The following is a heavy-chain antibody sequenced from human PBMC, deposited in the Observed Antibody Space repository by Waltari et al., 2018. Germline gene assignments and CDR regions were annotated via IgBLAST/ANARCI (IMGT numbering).Heavy chain of an antibody. D-gene: IGHD6-13*01. V-gene: IGHV3-7*01. CDR3: ARDQRADDAFDI. CDR2: IKQDGSEK. J-gene: IGHJ3*02. Sequence: LQLQESGPGLVKPSETLSLTCTVSGGSISSSSYYWGWIRQPPGKGLEWVANIKQDGSEKDYGDSVKGRFTISRDNAKNSLYLQMNSLRAEDTAVYYCARDQRADDAFDIWGQGTMVTVSS. CDR1: GGSISSSSYY.